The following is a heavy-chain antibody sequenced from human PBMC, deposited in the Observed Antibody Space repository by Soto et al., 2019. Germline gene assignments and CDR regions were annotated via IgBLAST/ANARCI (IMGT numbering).Heavy chain of an antibody. D-gene: IGHD3-10*01. CDR3: ARAGKYCYGSGRPYYYGMDV. V-gene: IGHV1-18*04. CDR1: GYTFTSYG. J-gene: IGHJ6*02. Sequence: QVQLVQSGAEVKKPGASVKVSCKASGYTFTSYGVSWVRQAPGQGPEWMGWISGYNGNTNYAQKLQGRVTMTTDTSTSTAYMELRSLRSDDTAVYYCARAGKYCYGSGRPYYYGMDVWGQGITVTVSS. CDR2: ISGYNGNT.